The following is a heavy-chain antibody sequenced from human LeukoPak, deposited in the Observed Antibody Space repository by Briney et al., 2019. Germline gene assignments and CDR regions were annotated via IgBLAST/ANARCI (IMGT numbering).Heavy chain of an antibody. CDR3: ATPPFITMVDY. CDR2: VDPEDGET. Sequence: PGASVKVSCKASGYTFTDYYMHWVQQAPGKGLEWMGRVDPEDGETIYAEKLQGRVTITADTSTDTAYMELSSLRSEDTAVYYCATPPFITMVDYWGQGTLVTVSS. V-gene: IGHV1-69-2*01. J-gene: IGHJ4*02. D-gene: IGHD3-10*01. CDR1: GYTFTDYY.